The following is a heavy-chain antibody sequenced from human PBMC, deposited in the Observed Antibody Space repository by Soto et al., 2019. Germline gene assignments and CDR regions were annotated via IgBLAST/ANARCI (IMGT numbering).Heavy chain of an antibody. D-gene: IGHD3-10*01. Sequence: SETLSLTCTVSGGSISSGDYYWSWIRQPPGKGLEWIGTVYYNENTYYNPSLKSRVAISADTAKNQFSLNLRSVTAADTAIYFCARRERYYGSPGWFDPWGQGTLVTVS. V-gene: IGHV4-39*01. CDR2: VYYNENT. CDR3: ARRERYYGSPGWFDP. J-gene: IGHJ5*01. CDR1: GGSISSGDYY.